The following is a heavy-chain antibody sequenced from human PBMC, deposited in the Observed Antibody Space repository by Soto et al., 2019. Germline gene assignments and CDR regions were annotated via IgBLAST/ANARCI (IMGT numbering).Heavy chain of an antibody. CDR2: ISSSSSTI. CDR3: ALAATGSYYYYGMDV. V-gene: IGHV3-48*02. CDR1: GFTFSSYS. D-gene: IGHD2-15*01. Sequence: GSLRLSCAASGFTFSSYSMNWVRQAPGKGLEWVSYISSSSSTIYYADSVKGRFTISRDNAKNSLYLQMNSLRDEDTAVYYCALAATGSYYYYGMDVWGQGTTVTVSS. J-gene: IGHJ6*02.